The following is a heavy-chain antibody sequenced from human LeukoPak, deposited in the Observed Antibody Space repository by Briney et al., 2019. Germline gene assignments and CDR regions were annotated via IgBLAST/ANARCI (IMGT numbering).Heavy chain of an antibody. CDR3: ARVLSVDIVATALSY. Sequence: ASVKVSCKASGYTFTGYYMHWVRQAPGQGLEWMGWINPNSGGTNYAQKFQGRVTMTRDTSISTAYMELSRLRSDDTAVYYCARVLSVDIVATALSYWGQGTLVTVSS. CDR2: INPNSGGT. V-gene: IGHV1-2*02. D-gene: IGHD5-12*01. CDR1: GYTFTGYY. J-gene: IGHJ4*02.